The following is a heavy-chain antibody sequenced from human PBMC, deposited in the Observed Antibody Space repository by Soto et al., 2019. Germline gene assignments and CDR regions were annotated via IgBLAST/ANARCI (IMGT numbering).Heavy chain of an antibody. Sequence: SVKVSCKASGGTFSSYAISWVRQAPGQGLEWMGGTIPIFGTANYAQKFQGRVTITADESTSTAYMELSSLRSEDTAVYYCARDLRGSDYYYGMDVWGQGTTVTVSS. V-gene: IGHV1-69*13. D-gene: IGHD3-16*01. J-gene: IGHJ6*02. CDR2: TIPIFGTA. CDR1: GGTFSSYA. CDR3: ARDLRGSDYYYGMDV.